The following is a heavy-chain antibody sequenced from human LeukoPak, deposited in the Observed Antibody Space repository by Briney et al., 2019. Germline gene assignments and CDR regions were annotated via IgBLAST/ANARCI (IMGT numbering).Heavy chain of an antibody. CDR2: MSYDGSNK. J-gene: IGHJ6*03. D-gene: IGHD1-1*01. CDR1: GFTFSSYA. Sequence: GGSLRLSCAASGFTFSSYAMHWVRQAPGKGLEWVAVMSYDGSNKYYADSVKGRFTISRDNSKNTLYLQMNSLRAEDTAVYYCARDRRPNEGYYYYMDVWGKGTTVTVSS. V-gene: IGHV3-30*01. CDR3: ARDRRPNEGYYYYMDV.